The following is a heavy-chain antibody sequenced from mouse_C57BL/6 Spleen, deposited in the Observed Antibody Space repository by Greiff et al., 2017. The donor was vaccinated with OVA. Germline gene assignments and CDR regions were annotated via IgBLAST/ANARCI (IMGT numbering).Heavy chain of an antibody. J-gene: IGHJ1*03. CDR1: GYSITSGYY. Sequence: DVKLQESGPGLVKPSQSLSLTCSVPGYSITSGYYWNWIRQFPGNKLEWMGYISYDGSNNYNPSLKNRISITRDTSKNQFFLKLNSVTTEDTATYYCAFNWNWYFDVWGTGTTVTVSS. CDR3: AFNWNWYFDV. V-gene: IGHV3-6*01. D-gene: IGHD4-1*01. CDR2: ISYDGSN.